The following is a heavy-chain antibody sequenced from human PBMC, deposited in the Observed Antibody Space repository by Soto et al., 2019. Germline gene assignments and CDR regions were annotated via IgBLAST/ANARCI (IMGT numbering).Heavy chain of an antibody. V-gene: IGHV6-1*01. CDR2: TYYRSKWSN. D-gene: IGHD6-19*01. CDR1: GDSVSSNSAT. CDR3: ARGAGSNYFYYYGIDV. Sequence: PSQTLSLACAISGDSVSSNSATLNWIRQSPSRGLEWLGRTYYRSKWSNDYAVSVQSRITINPDTSKNQFSLQLKSVTPEDTALYFCARGAGSNYFYYYGIDVWGQGTTVTVSS. J-gene: IGHJ6*02.